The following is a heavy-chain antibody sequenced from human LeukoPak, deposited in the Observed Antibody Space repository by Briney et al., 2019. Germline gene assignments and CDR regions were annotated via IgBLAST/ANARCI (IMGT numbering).Heavy chain of an antibody. V-gene: IGHV4-34*01. CDR3: ARHLAGATTGTMDWFDP. D-gene: IGHD4-11*01. CDR2: INHSGST. Sequence: SETLSLTCAVYGGSFSGYYWSWIRQPPGKGLEWIGEINHSGSTNYNPSLKSRVTISVDTSKNQFSLKLSSVTAADTAVYYCARHLAGATTGTMDWFDPWGQGTLVTVSS. J-gene: IGHJ5*02. CDR1: GGSFSGYY.